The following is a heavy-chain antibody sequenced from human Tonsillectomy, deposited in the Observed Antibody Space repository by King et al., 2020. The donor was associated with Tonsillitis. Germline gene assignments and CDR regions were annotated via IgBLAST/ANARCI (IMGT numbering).Heavy chain of an antibody. D-gene: IGHD3-3*01. J-gene: IGHJ6*03. CDR2: ISDSAGGT. CDR3: AKLLRSGYHLYYMDV. Sequence: VQLVESGGGLVQPGGSLRLSCAASGFTFSSFAMTWVRQAPGKGLEWVSSISDSAGGTYYADSVNGRFTISRDNSKNTLYLQVNGLRAADTAVYYCAKLLRSGYHLYYMDVWGKGTTVTVSS. CDR1: GFTFSSFA. V-gene: IGHV3-23*04.